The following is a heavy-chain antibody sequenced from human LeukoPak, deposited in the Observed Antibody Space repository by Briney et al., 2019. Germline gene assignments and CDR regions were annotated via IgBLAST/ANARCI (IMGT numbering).Heavy chain of an antibody. Sequence: SVKVSCKASGYTFTSYGISWVRQAPGQGREWMGGIIPIFGTANYAQKFQGRVTITADESTSTAYMELSSLRSEDTAVYYCASLRGLEVATIMDYWGQGTLVTVSS. CDR1: GYTFTSYG. J-gene: IGHJ4*02. D-gene: IGHD5-12*01. V-gene: IGHV1-69*13. CDR2: IIPIFGTA. CDR3: ASLRGLEVATIMDY.